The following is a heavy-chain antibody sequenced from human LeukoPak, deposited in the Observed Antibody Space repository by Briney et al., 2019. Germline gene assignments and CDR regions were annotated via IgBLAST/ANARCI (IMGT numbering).Heavy chain of an antibody. J-gene: IGHJ4*02. CDR3: ARDEVGATGY. CDR2: IYYSGST. D-gene: IGHD1-26*01. CDR1: GGPISSSSYY. Sequence: SETLSLTCTVSGGPISSSSYYWGWIRQPPGKGLEWIGSIYYSGSTYYNPSLKSRVTISVDTSKNQFSLKLSSVTAADTAVYYCARDEVGATGYWGQGTLVTVSS. V-gene: IGHV4-39*07.